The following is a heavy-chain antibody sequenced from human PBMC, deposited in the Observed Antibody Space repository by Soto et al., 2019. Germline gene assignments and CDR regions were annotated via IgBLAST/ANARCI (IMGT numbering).Heavy chain of an antibody. D-gene: IGHD4-17*01. CDR3: ARAWTVDYFDY. CDR2: IYSGGST. Sequence: EVQLVESGGGLVQPGGSLRLSCAASGFTVSSNYMSWVRQAPGKGLEWVSVIYSGGSTYYADSVKGRFTISRDNSKNTLYLQMNSLRAEDTAVYYCARAWTVDYFDYWGQGTLVTVSS. V-gene: IGHV3-66*01. CDR1: GFTVSSNY. J-gene: IGHJ4*02.